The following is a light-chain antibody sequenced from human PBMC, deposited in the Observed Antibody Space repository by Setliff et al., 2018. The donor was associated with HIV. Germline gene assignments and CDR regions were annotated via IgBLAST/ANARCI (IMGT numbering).Light chain of an antibody. CDR3: CSYASGSTSLLV. J-gene: IGLJ1*01. CDR1: STDVGTYNL. Sequence: QSVLTQPASVSGSPGQSITISCTGTSTDVGTYNLVSWYQQHPGKAPKVMIYEVSKRPSGISNRFSGSKSGNTASLTISGLQPEDESDYYCCSYASGSTSLLVFGTGTKVTVL. CDR2: EVS. V-gene: IGLV2-23*02.